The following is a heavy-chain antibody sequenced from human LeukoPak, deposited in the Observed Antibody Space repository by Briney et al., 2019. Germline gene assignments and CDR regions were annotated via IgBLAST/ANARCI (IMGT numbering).Heavy chain of an antibody. CDR1: RFTFSSYW. CDR3: ARHRDYGSGSYSSYYYYYTDV. J-gene: IGHJ6*03. V-gene: IGHV3-7*01. D-gene: IGHD3-10*01. Sequence: PGGSLRLSCTASRFTFSSYWMNWVRQAPGKGLEWVANIKQDGSQKYYVDSVKGRFTISRDNAKNSLYLQINSLRAEDTAVYYCARHRDYGSGSYSSYYYYYTDVWGKGTTVTISS. CDR2: IKQDGSQK.